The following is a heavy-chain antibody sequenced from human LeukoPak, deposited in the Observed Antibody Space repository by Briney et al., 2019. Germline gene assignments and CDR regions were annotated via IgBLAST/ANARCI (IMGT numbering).Heavy chain of an antibody. J-gene: IGHJ4*02. CDR1: GFTFSSSA. D-gene: IGHD5-18*01. CDR2: ISASGGST. V-gene: IGHV3-23*01. Sequence: QPGGSLRLSCAASGFTFSSSAMSWVRQVPGKGLEWVSGISASGGSTSYADSVKGRFTISRDNSKNTLYLQMNSLRAEDTAVYYCARAYSYGYRLPDYWGQGTLVTVSS. CDR3: ARAYSYGYRLPDY.